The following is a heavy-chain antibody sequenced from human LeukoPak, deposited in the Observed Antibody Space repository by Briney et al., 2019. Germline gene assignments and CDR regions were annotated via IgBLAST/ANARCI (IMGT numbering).Heavy chain of an antibody. CDR2: IYYSGRT. J-gene: IGHJ5*02. CDR3: ASGLRYYDILACYYRDPNWSDP. CDR1: GDSINKNNYY. V-gene: IGHV4-39*06. D-gene: IGHD3-9*01. Sequence: SETLSLTCTVSGDSINKNNYYWGWVRQPPGKGLEWNGSIYYSGRTYYYASLKSRVSISVDTSKKQYALMLSSRTAADTAVYFCASGLRYYDILACYYRDPNWSDPWGQGTLVTVSS.